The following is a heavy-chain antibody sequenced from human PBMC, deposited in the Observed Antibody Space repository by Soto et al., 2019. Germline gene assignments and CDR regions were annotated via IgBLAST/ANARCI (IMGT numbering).Heavy chain of an antibody. Sequence: GESLKISCKGSGYSFTSYWIGWVRQMPGKGLEWMGIIYPGDSDTRYSPSFQGQVTISADKSISTAYLQWSSLKASDTAMYYCARTAYYYDSSGYPFDYWGQGTLVTVSS. CDR2: IYPGDSDT. D-gene: IGHD3-22*01. V-gene: IGHV5-51*01. J-gene: IGHJ4*02. CDR1: GYSFTSYW. CDR3: ARTAYYYDSSGYPFDY.